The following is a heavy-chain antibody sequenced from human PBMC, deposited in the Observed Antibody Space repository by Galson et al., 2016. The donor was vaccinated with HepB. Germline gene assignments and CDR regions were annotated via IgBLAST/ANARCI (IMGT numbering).Heavy chain of an antibody. Sequence: QSGAEVKQPGESLRISCKGSGNNFANYWIGWVRQMPGKGLESMGIVWPGDSDARYNPSFRGQVTISADNSITTAYLQWSSLKASDTGIYYCARRNTATISKGVHENNVFAMDVWGQGTTVTVSS. D-gene: IGHD3-9*01. J-gene: IGHJ6*02. CDR1: GNNFANYW. CDR3: ARRNTATISKGVHENNVFAMDV. CDR2: VWPGDSDA. V-gene: IGHV5-51*01.